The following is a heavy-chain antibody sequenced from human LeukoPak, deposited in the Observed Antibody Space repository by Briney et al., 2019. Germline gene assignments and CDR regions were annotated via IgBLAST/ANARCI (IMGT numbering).Heavy chain of an antibody. J-gene: IGHJ4*02. CDR3: TTEAYYYDSTVDY. CDR1: GFTFSNAW. D-gene: IGHD3-22*01. Sequence: GGSLRLSCAASGFTFSNAWMSWVRQATGKGLEWVGRIKSKTDGGTTDYAAPVKGRFTISRDDSKNTLYLQMNSLKTEDTAVYYCTTEAYYYDSTVDYWGQGTLVTVSS. CDR2: IKSKTDGGTT. V-gene: IGHV3-15*01.